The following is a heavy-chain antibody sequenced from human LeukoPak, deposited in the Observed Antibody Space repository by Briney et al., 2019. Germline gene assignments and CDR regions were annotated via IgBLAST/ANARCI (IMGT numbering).Heavy chain of an antibody. Sequence: GESLRLSCAASGFTFSSYSMNWVRQAPGKGLEWVSSISSSSSYIYYADSVKGRFTISRDNAKNSLYLQMNSLRAEDTAVYYCARDEGFCSGGSCYLPFDYWGQGTLVTVSS. CDR3: ARDEGFCSGGSCYLPFDY. V-gene: IGHV3-21*01. J-gene: IGHJ4*02. CDR1: GFTFSSYS. CDR2: ISSSSSYI. D-gene: IGHD2-15*01.